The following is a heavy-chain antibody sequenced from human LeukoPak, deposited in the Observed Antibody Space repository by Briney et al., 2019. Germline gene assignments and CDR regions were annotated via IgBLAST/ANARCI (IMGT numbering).Heavy chain of an antibody. CDR2: IWYDGSNK. J-gene: IGHJ6*02. V-gene: IGHV3-33*01. CDR1: GFSFSNYG. Sequence: AGGSLRLSCAASGFSFSNYGMHWVRKAPGKGLEWEAVIWYDGSNKYYADSVKGRFTISRDNSKNTVDLQMNSLRAEDTAVYYCARGVGNYYYYMDVWGQGTTVTVSS. D-gene: IGHD3-10*01. CDR3: ARGVGNYYYYMDV.